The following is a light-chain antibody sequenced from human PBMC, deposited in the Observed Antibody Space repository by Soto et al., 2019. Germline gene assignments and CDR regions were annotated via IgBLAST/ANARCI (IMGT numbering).Light chain of an antibody. J-gene: IGKJ1*01. Sequence: LVVTKSPFTLSWSRSERASLSYRASQSINSIYLNWYQQKPGQAPRLLIYDASTRATGIPDRFSGGGSGTDFTLTISRLEPEDFAVYYCQHYNSYSEAFGQGTKVDIK. CDR2: DAS. V-gene: IGKV3-20*01. CDR3: QHYNSYSEA. CDR1: QSINSIY.